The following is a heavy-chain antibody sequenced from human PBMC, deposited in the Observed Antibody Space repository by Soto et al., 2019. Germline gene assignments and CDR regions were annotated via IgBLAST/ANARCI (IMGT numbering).Heavy chain of an antibody. V-gene: IGHV1-46*01. CDR2: INPGGGST. Sequence: VASVKVSCKASGYTFTYYYIHWVRQAPGQGLEWMGIINPGGGSTTYAQKFQGRVTMTRDTSTSTVYMDLRSLRSEDTAIYFCARVGNYYGSGTPRPHYDSAMDVWGQGTTVTVSS. J-gene: IGHJ6*02. CDR3: ARVGNYYGSGTPRPHYDSAMDV. D-gene: IGHD3-10*01. CDR1: GYTFTYYY.